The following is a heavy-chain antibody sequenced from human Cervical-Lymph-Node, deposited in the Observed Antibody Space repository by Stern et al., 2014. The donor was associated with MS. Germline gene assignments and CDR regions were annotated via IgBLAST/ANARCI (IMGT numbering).Heavy chain of an antibody. V-gene: IGHV1-18*01. CDR3: ARVNSVVGATDFDL. D-gene: IGHD1-26*01. CDR1: GFDFIRFG. CDR2: SSVYNDDR. Sequence: VQLVQSGTEVKRPGAWVKVSCKASGFDFIRFGIFWVRQAPGQGLEWAGGSSVYNDDRYAAQKFPDRVTVTADTSTSTAYMELRDLTSDDTAVYYCARVNSVVGATDFDLWGQGALVTVSS. J-gene: IGHJ4*02.